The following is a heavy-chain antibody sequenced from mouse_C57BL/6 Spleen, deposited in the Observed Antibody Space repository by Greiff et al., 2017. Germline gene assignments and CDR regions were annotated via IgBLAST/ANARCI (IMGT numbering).Heavy chain of an antibody. CDR1: GFTFSDYY. CDR3: AREYYGSTFDD. D-gene: IGHD1-1*01. J-gene: IGHJ2*01. CDR2: INYDGSST. V-gene: IGHV5-16*01. Sequence: EVMLVESEGGLVQPGSSMKLSCTASGFTFSDYYMAWVRQVPEKGLEWVANINYDGSSTYYLDSLKSRFIITRDNAKNILYLQMSSLKSEDTATYYCAREYYGSTFDDWGQGTTLTVSS.